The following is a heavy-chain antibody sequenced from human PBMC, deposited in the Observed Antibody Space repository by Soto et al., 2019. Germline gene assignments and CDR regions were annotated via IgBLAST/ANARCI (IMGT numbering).Heavy chain of an antibody. V-gene: IGHV3-48*01. Sequence: GGSLRLSCAASGFTFSSYSMNWVRQAPGKGLEWVSYISSSSSTIYYADSVKGRFTISRDNSKNTLYLQMNSLRAEDTAVYYCARDMVYGLQWLAPVRVFVYWGQGTLVTVSS. D-gene: IGHD6-19*01. CDR2: ISSSSSTI. CDR3: ARDMVYGLQWLAPVRVFVY. J-gene: IGHJ4*02. CDR1: GFTFSSYS.